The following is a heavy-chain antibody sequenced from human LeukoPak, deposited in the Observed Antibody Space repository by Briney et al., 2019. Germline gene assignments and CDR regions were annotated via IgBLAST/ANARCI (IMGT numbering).Heavy chain of an antibody. V-gene: IGHV4-39*07. D-gene: IGHD1-1*01. Sequence: SETLSLTCTVSGGSISSSSYYWGWIRQPPVKGLEWIGSIYYSGSTYYNPSLKSRVTISVDTSKDQFSLKLSSVTAADTAVYYCARGGTWPTRLDYWGQGTLVTVSS. J-gene: IGHJ4*02. CDR3: ARGGTWPTRLDY. CDR2: IYYSGST. CDR1: GGSISSSSYY.